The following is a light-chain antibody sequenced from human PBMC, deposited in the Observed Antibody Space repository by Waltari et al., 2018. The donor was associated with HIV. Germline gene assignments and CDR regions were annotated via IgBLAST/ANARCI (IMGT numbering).Light chain of an antibody. J-gene: IGLJ2*01. CDR3: SSWDGTLYGVA. Sequence: QSVLTQPPSASGTPGQTVTISCSGSDSNLGTNTVNWYQQLQGAAPTLLIYTNTQRPSGVPDRFSGSKSGTSASLAISGLQSEDEALYYCSSWDGTLYGVAFGGGTKVTVL. V-gene: IGLV1-44*01. CDR1: DSNLGTNT. CDR2: TNT.